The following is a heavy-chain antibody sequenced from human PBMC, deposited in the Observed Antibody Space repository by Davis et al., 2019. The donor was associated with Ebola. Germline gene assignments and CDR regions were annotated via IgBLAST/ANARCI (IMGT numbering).Heavy chain of an antibody. D-gene: IGHD6-19*01. CDR3: ATTQWLREFDN. V-gene: IGHV1-69*04. J-gene: IGHJ4*02. CDR2: IIPILGIA. CDR1: GGTFSSYA. Sequence: SVKVSCKASGGTFSSYAISWVRQAPGQGLEWMGRIIPILGIANYAQKFQGRVTITADKSTSTAYMELSSLRSDDTAVYYCATTQWLREFDNRGQGTLVTVSS.